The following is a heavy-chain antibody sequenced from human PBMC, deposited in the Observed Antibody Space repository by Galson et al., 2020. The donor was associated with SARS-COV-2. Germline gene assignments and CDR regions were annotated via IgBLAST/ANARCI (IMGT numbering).Heavy chain of an antibody. V-gene: IGHV3-7*03. CDR3: ARDDLGVTSPYYFDY. D-gene: IGHD2-21*02. CDR2: IKQDGSEK. CDR1: GFTFSSYW. J-gene: IGHJ4*02. Sequence: GESLKISCAASGFTFSSYWMSWVRQAPGKGLQWVANIKQDGSEKYYVDSVKGRFTISRDNAKNSLYLQMNGLRAEDTAVYYCARDDLGVTSPYYFDYWGQGTLVTVAS.